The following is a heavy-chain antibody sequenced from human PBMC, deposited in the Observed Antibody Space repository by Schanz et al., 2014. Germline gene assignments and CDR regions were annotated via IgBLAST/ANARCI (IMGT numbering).Heavy chain of an antibody. CDR3: SRPRDGYNEFDS. J-gene: IGHJ4*02. Sequence: QVQLVESGGGVVRPGGSLRLSCAGSGFTFSNYAIHWVRQAPGKGLEWVGVISSDANQQYYVDSVRGRFTMSRDNSKNTVELRMNGPRMEDTAGDCGSRPRDGYNEFDSWGPGTLVTVSS. D-gene: IGHD5-12*01. CDR2: ISSDANQQ. CDR1: GFTFSNYA. V-gene: IGHV3-30*04.